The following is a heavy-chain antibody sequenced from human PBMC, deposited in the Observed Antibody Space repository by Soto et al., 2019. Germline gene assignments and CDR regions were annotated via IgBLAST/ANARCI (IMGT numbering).Heavy chain of an antibody. D-gene: IGHD6-13*01. J-gene: IGHJ4*02. Sequence: EVQLLESGGGLVQPGGSLRLSCAASGFTFSSYGMNWVRQAPGKGLERVSGISGSGGSTHYADSVKGRFSISRDNSKNTLYLQMNSLRAEDTAVYYCAKQSPYSNSWYGVDYWGQGTLVTVSS. CDR3: AKQSPYSNSWYGVDY. CDR1: GFTFSSYG. CDR2: ISGSGGST. V-gene: IGHV3-23*01.